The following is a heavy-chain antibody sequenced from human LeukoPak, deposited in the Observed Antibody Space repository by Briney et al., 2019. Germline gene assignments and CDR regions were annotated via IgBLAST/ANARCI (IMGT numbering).Heavy chain of an antibody. CDR3: ARDEYNWNVDAFDI. CDR1: GFTFDDYG. Sequence: PGGSLRLSCAASGFTFDDYGMSWVRQAPGKGLEWVSGINWNGGSTAYADSVKGRFTISRDNAKNSLYLQMNSLRAEDTAVYYCARDEYNWNVDAFDIWGQGTVVTVSS. J-gene: IGHJ3*02. CDR2: INWNGGST. V-gene: IGHV3-20*04. D-gene: IGHD1-20*01.